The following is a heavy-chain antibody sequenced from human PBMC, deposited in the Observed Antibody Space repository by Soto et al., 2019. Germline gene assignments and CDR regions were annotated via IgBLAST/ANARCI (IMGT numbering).Heavy chain of an antibody. D-gene: IGHD2-15*01. V-gene: IGHV3-23*04. CDR3: AKEIVAAAYAETSPFDF. Sequence: EVQLVESGGGLVQPGGSLRLSCAASGFTFSSYAMGWVRQAPGKGLEWVSGIDGSGSDKSFADSVKGRFTISRDNSKNMLYLHMYGLRAEDTARYYCAKEIVAAAYAETSPFDFWGQGPLVTVSS. CDR1: GFTFSSYA. CDR2: IDGSGSDK. J-gene: IGHJ4*02.